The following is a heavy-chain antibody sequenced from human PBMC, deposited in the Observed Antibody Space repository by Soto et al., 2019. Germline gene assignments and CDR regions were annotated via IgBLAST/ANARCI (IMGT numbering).Heavy chain of an antibody. Sequence: PGGSLRLSCAGSALTVSSNYMSGFRQAPGKGLEWDSVIYSGGSTYYADSGKSRFTISRYNFKNTLYLHLISLRAEDTVVYFCASNTVTQPRPRIAFCGQGTLVTGSS. CDR1: ALTVSSNY. D-gene: IGHD4-17*01. V-gene: IGHV3-53*04. CDR3: ASNTVTQPRPRIAF. CDR2: IYSGGST. J-gene: IGHJ4*02.